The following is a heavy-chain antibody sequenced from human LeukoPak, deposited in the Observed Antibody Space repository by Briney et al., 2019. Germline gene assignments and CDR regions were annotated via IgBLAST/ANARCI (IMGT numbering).Heavy chain of an antibody. Sequence: GGSLRLSCAASGFILNKHAMSWVRQAPGKGLEWVSGLSGSGGSTDYADSVKGRFTVSRDNSKNTLFLQMNSLRAEDTAIYYCAKERDYGPADYWGQGTLVTVSS. CDR2: LSGSGGST. CDR3: AKERDYGPADY. V-gene: IGHV3-23*01. D-gene: IGHD4/OR15-4a*01. CDR1: GFILNKHA. J-gene: IGHJ4*02.